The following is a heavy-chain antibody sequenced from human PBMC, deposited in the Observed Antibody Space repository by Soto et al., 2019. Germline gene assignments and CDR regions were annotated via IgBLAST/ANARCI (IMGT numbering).Heavy chain of an antibody. CDR1: GFTFSSYG. CDR2: IWYDGSNK. CDR3: ASGAVVVVSSEYFQH. Sequence: QVQLVESGGGVVQPGRSLRLSCAASGFTFSSYGMHWVRQAPGKGLEWVAVIWYDGSNKYYADSVKGRFTISRDHSKNTLYLQMNSLRAEDTAVYYCASGAVVVVSSEYFQHWGQGTLVTVSS. J-gene: IGHJ1*01. D-gene: IGHD2-15*01. V-gene: IGHV3-33*01.